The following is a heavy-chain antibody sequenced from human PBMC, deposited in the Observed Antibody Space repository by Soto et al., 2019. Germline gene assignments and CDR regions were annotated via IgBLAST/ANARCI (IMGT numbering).Heavy chain of an antibody. CDR3: TTGYGSDWYG. V-gene: IGHV3-15*01. CDR2: AKRKAAGGAI. J-gene: IGHJ4*02. D-gene: IGHD6-19*01. CDR1: GITLDSAW. Sequence: SLRLSCAASGITLDSAWINWVRQAPGKGLEWVAQAKRKAAGGAIDYAAPVKGRCIITRDDSKNMAYLQMNSLKIEDTALYYCTTGYGSDWYGWGQGTLVTVSS.